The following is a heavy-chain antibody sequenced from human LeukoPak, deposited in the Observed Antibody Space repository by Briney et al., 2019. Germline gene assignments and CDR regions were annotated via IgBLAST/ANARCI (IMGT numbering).Heavy chain of an antibody. V-gene: IGHV4-34*01. D-gene: IGHD6-19*01. Sequence: SETLSLTCAVYGGSFSGYYWNWIRQPPGKGLEWIGDINHSGSTNYNPSLKSRVTISVDTSKNQFSLKLSSVTAADTAVYYCARPQGGSGWYGRYFQHWGQGTLVTVSS. J-gene: IGHJ1*01. CDR2: INHSGST. CDR3: ARPQGGSGWYGRYFQH. CDR1: GGSFSGYY.